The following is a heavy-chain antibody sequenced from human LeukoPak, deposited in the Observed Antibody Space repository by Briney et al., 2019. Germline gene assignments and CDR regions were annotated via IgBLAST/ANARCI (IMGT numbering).Heavy chain of an antibody. CDR1: GGSFSGYY. J-gene: IGHJ4*02. V-gene: IGHV4-34*01. CDR3: ARAHDYGDYEY. CDR2: INHSGST. Sequence: SETLSLTCAVYGGSFSGYYWSWIRQPPGKGLEWIGEINHSGSTNYNPSLKSRVTISVDTSKNQFSLKLSSVTAADTAVYYCARAHDYGDYEYWGQGTLVTVSS. D-gene: IGHD4-17*01.